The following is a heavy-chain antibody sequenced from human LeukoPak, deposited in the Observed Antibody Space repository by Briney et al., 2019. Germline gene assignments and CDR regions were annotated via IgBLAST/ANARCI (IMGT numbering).Heavy chain of an antibody. Sequence: PGGSLRLSCAASGFTFSSYSMNWVRQAPGKGLEWVSGISWNSDSIGYADSVKGRFTISRDNAKNSLYLQMNSLRAEDTAVYYCARGDRGPTTGWGQGTLVTVSS. J-gene: IGHJ4*02. CDR1: GFTFSSYS. V-gene: IGHV3-48*04. CDR2: ISWNSDSI. CDR3: ARGDRGPTTG. D-gene: IGHD4-17*01.